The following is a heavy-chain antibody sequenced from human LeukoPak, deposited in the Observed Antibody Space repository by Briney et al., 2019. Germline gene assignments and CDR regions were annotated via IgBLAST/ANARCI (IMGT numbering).Heavy chain of an antibody. Sequence: PSETLSLTCTLSGGSISIYRWSWIRQPAGKGLEWIGYIYYSGSTNYNPSLKSRVTISVDTSKNQFSLKLSSVTAADTAVYYCARDFRRDLGWFDPWGQGTLVTVSS. D-gene: IGHD3-10*01. CDR3: ARDFRRDLGWFDP. CDR2: IYYSGST. V-gene: IGHV4-59*01. J-gene: IGHJ5*02. CDR1: GGSISIYR.